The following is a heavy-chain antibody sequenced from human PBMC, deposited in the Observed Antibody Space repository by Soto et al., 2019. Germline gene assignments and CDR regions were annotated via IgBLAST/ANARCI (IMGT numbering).Heavy chain of an antibody. V-gene: IGHV1-18*01. CDR3: ARVPMTTVTSYGWYFDL. J-gene: IGHJ2*01. Sequence: VASVKVSCKASGYTFTSYGISWVRQAPGQGLEWMGWISAYNGNTNYAQKLQGRVTMTTDTSTSTAYMELRSLRSDDTAVYYCARVPMTTVTSYGWYFDLWGRGTLVTVSS. CDR1: GYTFTSYG. D-gene: IGHD4-4*01. CDR2: ISAYNGNT.